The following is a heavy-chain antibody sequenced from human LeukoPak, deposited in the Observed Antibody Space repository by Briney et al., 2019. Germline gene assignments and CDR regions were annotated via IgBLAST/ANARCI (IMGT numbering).Heavy chain of an antibody. D-gene: IGHD1-1*01. Sequence: GGSLRLSCAASGFTFSSYAMSWVRQAPGKGLEWVANINQVGSEKYYVDSVRGRFAISRDNAKSSLFLQMNSLRAEDTAVYYCARDFYGDQLVSGFDYWGQGTLVTVSS. V-gene: IGHV3-7*01. J-gene: IGHJ4*02. CDR1: GFTFSSYA. CDR2: INQVGSEK. CDR3: ARDFYGDQLVSGFDY.